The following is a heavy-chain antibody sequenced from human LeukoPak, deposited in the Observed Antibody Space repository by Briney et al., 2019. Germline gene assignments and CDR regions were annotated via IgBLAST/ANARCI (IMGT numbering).Heavy chain of an antibody. Sequence: GGSLRLSCAASGFTFSSYAMSWVRQAPGRGLEWVSTITTSGSSTYYADSVKGRFTISRDNTKNTLYLQMNSLRAEDTAIYYCAKDGREWPRSLDYWGQGTLVTVSS. CDR1: GFTFSSYA. V-gene: IGHV3-23*01. CDR3: AKDGREWPRSLDY. CDR2: ITTSGSST. J-gene: IGHJ4*02. D-gene: IGHD3-3*01.